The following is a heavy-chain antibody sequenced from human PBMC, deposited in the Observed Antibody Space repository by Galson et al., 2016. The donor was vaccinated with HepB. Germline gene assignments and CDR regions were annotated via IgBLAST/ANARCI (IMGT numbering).Heavy chain of an antibody. CDR1: GFTFRNYA. J-gene: IGHJ4*02. D-gene: IGHD3-22*01. V-gene: IGHV3-23*01. CDR3: AKSISMIVVVNFDY. CDR2: ISGSGGST. Sequence: SLRLSCEASGFTFRNYAMSWARQAPGKGLEWVSGISGSGGSTYYADTVKGRFTISRDNSKNTLYLQMHSLRAEDTAVYYCAKSISMIVVVNFDYWGQGTLVPVSS.